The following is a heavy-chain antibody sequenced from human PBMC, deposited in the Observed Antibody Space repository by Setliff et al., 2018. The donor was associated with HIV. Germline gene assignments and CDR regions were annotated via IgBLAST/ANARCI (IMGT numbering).Heavy chain of an antibody. CDR2: IIPILGIA. CDR3: AGQHGRLSGDYFDY. V-gene: IGHV1-69*10. D-gene: IGHD2-21*01. Sequence: RASVKVSCKASGGTFSSYAISWVRQAPGQGLEWMGGIIPILGIANYAQKFQGRVTITADESTSTAYMELSSLRSEDTAVYYCAGQHGRLSGDYFDYWGQGTLVTVSS. J-gene: IGHJ4*02. CDR1: GGTFSSYA.